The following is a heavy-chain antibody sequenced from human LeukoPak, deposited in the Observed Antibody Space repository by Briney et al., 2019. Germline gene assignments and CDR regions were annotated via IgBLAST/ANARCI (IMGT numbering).Heavy chain of an antibody. V-gene: IGHV1-2*02. J-gene: IGHJ4*02. Sequence: ASMKVSCKASGYIFIDYYVHWVRQAPGQGLEWMGWIKPDSGGTRYAQNFQGRVTMTRDTSTNTAYMDLSRLTSDDTAVYFCARGRHFDSDGYYSAFYFDSWGQGNLLIVSS. CDR3: ARGRHFDSDGYYSAFYFDS. D-gene: IGHD3-22*01. CDR1: GYIFIDYY. CDR2: IKPDSGGT.